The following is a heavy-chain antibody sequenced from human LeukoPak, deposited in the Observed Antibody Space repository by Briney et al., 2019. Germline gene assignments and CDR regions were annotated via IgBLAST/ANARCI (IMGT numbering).Heavy chain of an antibody. CDR2: VYHSGIT. J-gene: IGHJ4*01. CDR3: ARSAGY. Sequence: SETLSLTCAVSGYSISSGYYWGWIRQPPGKGLEWIGSVYHSGITYYNPSLKSRVTISVDTSKNQFPLKLSSVTAADTAVYYCARSAGYWGQGTLVTVSS. CDR1: GYSISSGYY. D-gene: IGHD6-13*01. V-gene: IGHV4-38-2*01.